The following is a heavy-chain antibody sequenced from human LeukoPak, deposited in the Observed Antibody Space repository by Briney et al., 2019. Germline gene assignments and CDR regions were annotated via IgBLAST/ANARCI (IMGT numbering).Heavy chain of an antibody. V-gene: IGHV3-66*01. CDR1: GFIVSSND. J-gene: IGHJ3*02. CDR3: AKERDAFDI. CDR2: IYSGGST. Sequence: GGSLRLSCAASGFIVSSNDMSWVRQVPGKGLEWVSVIYSGGSTYYADSVKGRFTISRDNSKNTLYLQMNSLRAEDTAVYYCAKERDAFDIWGQGTMVTVSS.